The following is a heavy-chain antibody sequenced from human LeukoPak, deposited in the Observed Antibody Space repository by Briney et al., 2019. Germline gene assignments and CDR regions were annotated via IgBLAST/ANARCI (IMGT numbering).Heavy chain of an antibody. CDR3: ASRVHHYYDSSGYYFLRDYYYYMDV. CDR2: IKQDGSEK. J-gene: IGHJ6*03. V-gene: IGHV3-7*01. CDR1: GFTFSSYW. Sequence: GGSLRLSCAASGFTFSSYWMSWVRQAPGKGLEWVANIKQDGSEKYYVDSVKGRFTISRDNAKNSLYLQMNSLRAEDTAVYYCASRVHHYYDSSGYYFLRDYYYYMDVWGKGTTVTVSS. D-gene: IGHD3-22*01.